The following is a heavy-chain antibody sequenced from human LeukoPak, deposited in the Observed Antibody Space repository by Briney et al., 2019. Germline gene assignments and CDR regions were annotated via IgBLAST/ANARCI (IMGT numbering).Heavy chain of an antibody. J-gene: IGHJ4*02. V-gene: IGHV3-20*04. CDR3: ARAIEYCSGGSCLLDS. Sequence: GGSLRLSCGSWVLTFSSYWMSWVRQAPGKGLKWVSGINWNGISTTYADSVKGRFTISRDNAKNSLFLLMNSLRAEDTAFYYCARAIEYCSGGSCLLDSWGQGTLVTVSS. CDR2: INWNGIST. CDR1: VLTFSSYW. D-gene: IGHD2-15*01.